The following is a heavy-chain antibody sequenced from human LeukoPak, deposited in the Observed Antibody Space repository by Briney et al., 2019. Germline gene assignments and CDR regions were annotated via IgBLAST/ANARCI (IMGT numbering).Heavy chain of an antibody. J-gene: IGHJ6*02. CDR2: ISGCNGNT. CDR3: ARDDDYSNRWTNYYGMDV. V-gene: IGHV1-18*01. D-gene: IGHD4-11*01. CDR1: GYTFTNYG. Sequence: ASVKVSCKASGYTFTNYGISWVRQAPGQGLEWMGWISGCNGNTNYAQKLQGRVTMTTDTSTSTGYMELRSLRSDDTAVYYCARDDDYSNRWTNYYGMDVWGQGTTVTVSS.